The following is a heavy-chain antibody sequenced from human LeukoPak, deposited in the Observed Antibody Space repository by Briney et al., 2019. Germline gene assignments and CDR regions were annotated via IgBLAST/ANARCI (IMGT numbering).Heavy chain of an antibody. CDR3: AKDLPAAAFDY. Sequence: GGSLRLSCAASGFTFSDYYMSWIRQAPGKGLEWVSYFSSSGSTIYYADSVKGRFTISRDNAKNSLYLQMNSLRAEDTAVYYCAKDLPAAAFDYWGQGTLVTVSS. J-gene: IGHJ4*02. V-gene: IGHV3-11*04. CDR2: FSSSGSTI. CDR1: GFTFSDYY. D-gene: IGHD6-13*01.